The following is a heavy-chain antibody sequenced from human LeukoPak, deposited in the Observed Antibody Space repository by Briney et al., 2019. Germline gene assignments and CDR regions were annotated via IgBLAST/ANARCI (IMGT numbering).Heavy chain of an antibody. CDR1: GFTFNDHA. CDR2: INWSGDNI. D-gene: IGHD6-13*01. Sequence: GRSLRLSCAASGFTFNDHAMYWVRQAPGKGLEWVSGINWSGDNIGYADSVKGRFTISRDDAKNSLFLQMNSLRAEDTALYYCARQIASAGTAGFDFWGQGALVTVSS. J-gene: IGHJ4*02. CDR3: ARQIASAGTAGFDF. V-gene: IGHV3-9*01.